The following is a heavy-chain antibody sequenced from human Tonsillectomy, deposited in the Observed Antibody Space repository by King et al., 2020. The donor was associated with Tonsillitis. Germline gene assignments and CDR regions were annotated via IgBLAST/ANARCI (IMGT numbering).Heavy chain of an antibody. V-gene: IGHV4-59*01. CDR3: AREKYYFDTSGHPRFAFDI. CDR2: ISYSGST. D-gene: IGHD3-22*01. J-gene: IGHJ3*02. Sequence: QLQESGPGLVKPSETLSLTCTVSGGSISSFYWSWIRQPPGKGLEWIGYISYSGSTNYNPSLKSRVTMSLDTSKSQFSLKLSSVTAADTAVYYCAREKYYFDTSGHPRFAFDIWGQGTMVTVSS. CDR1: GGSISSFY.